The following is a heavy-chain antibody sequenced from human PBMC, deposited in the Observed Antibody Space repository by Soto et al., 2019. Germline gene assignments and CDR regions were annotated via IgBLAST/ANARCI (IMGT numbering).Heavy chain of an antibody. V-gene: IGHV3-64*01. J-gene: IGHJ4*02. CDR3: ARDHPYYDFWSGYYDY. CDR2: ISSNGGST. D-gene: IGHD3-3*01. CDR1: GFTFSSYA. Sequence: GSLRLSCAASGFTFSSYAMHWVRQAPGKGLEYVSAISSNGGSTYYANSVKGRFTISRDNSKNTLYLQMGSLRAEDMAVYYCARDHPYYDFWSGYYDYWGQGTLVTVSS.